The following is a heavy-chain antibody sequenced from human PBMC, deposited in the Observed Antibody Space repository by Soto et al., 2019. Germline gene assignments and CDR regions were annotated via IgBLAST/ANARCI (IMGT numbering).Heavy chain of an antibody. Sequence: XXTLCLRYTVSGGSISRNVDYWGFIRQPPGKGLEWIGNIHYSGSTYYDSSLQSRVTISIDTSKNQFSLKLSSVTAKDTAVYYCASQHYYDSSGYYVVYWGQGTLVTVSS. CDR3: ASQHYYDSSGYYVVY. CDR2: IHYSGST. V-gene: IGHV4-39*01. D-gene: IGHD3-22*01. CDR1: GGSISRNVDY. J-gene: IGHJ4*02.